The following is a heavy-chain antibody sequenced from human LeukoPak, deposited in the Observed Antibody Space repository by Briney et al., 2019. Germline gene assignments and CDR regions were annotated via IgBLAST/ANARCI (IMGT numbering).Heavy chain of an antibody. CDR2: IIPIFGTA. CDR1: GGTFSSYA. CDR3: ARDAAVAGTRTDY. D-gene: IGHD6-19*01. J-gene: IGHJ4*02. V-gene: IGHV1-69*06. Sequence: SVKVSCKASGGTFSSYAISWVRQAPGQGLEWMGGIIPIFGTANYAQKFQGRVTITADKSTSTAYMELSSLRSEDTAVYYCARDAAVAGTRTDYWGQGTLVTVSS.